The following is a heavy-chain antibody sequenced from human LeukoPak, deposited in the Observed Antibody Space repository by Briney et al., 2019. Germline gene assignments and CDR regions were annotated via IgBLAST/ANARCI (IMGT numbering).Heavy chain of an antibody. CDR1: GFTFSSYA. CDR2: ISGSGGST. CDR3: ASTGAIAAAVRS. V-gene: IGHV3-23*01. D-gene: IGHD6-13*01. J-gene: IGHJ5*02. Sequence: GGSLRLSCAASGFTFSSYAMSWVRQAPGKGLEWVSAISGSGGSTYYAASVKGRFTISRDNSKNTLYLQMNSLRAEDTAVYYCASTGAIAAAVRSWGQGTLVTVSS.